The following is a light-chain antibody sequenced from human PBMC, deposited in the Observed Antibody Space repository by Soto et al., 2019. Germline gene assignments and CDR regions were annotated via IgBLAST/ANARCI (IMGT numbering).Light chain of an antibody. J-gene: IGKJ1*01. CDR3: KQYNNWPPWT. CDR2: GAS. CDR1: QSVSSN. V-gene: IGKV3-15*01. Sequence: EIVMTQSPATLSVSPGERATLSCRASQSVSSNLAWYQQKPGQAPRLLIYGASTRATGIPARFSGSGSGTEFTITISSLQSEDFEVYYCKQYNNWPPWTFGQGTKVEIK.